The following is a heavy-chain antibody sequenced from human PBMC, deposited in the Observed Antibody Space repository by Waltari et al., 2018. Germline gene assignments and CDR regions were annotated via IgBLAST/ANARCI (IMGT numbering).Heavy chain of an antibody. Sequence: QVQLVQSGAEVKKPGSSVKVSCKASGGTFSSYAISWVRQAPGQGLEWMGGIIPIFGTANYAQKFQGRVTMTRNTSISTAYMELSSLRSEDTAVYYCARGALIVVAPDAFDIWGQGTMVTVSS. CDR2: IIPIFGTA. D-gene: IGHD3-22*01. CDR3: ARGALIVVAPDAFDI. J-gene: IGHJ3*02. V-gene: IGHV1-69*05. CDR1: GGTFSSYA.